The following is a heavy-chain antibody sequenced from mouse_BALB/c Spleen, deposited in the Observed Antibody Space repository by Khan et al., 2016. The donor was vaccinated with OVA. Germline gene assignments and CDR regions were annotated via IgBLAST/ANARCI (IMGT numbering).Heavy chain of an antibody. J-gene: IGHJ4*01. CDR1: GYTFTDYV. D-gene: IGHD2-14*01. V-gene: IGHV1-77*01. CDR3: ARCYRFGAGYSMDY. Sequence: QVQLKQAGPELVKPGASVKMSCKASGYTFTDYVISWLKQRTGQGLEWIGEIYPGSGSTYYNEKFKGKATLTADKSSNTVFMQLSSLTSADSVVYFCARCYRFGAGYSMDYWGQGTSVTVSS. CDR2: IYPGSGST.